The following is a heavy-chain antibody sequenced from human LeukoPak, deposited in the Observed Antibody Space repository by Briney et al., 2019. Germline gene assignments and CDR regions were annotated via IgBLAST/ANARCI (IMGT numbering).Heavy chain of an antibody. CDR1: GYTFTSYG. Sequence: ASVKVSCKASGYTFTSYGISWVRQAPRQGLEWMGWISAYNGNTNYAQKLQGRVTMTTDTSTSTAYMELRSLRSDDTAVYYCARVHRYYDAGGYWGQGTLVTVSS. V-gene: IGHV1-18*01. J-gene: IGHJ4*02. CDR2: ISAYNGNT. CDR3: ARVHRYYDAGGY. D-gene: IGHD3-10*01.